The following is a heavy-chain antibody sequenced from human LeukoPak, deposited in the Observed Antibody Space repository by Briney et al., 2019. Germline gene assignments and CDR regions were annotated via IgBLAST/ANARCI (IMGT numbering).Heavy chain of an antibody. D-gene: IGHD6-19*01. Sequence: SVKGSCKASGGTLSSYAISWVRQAPGQGLEWMGGIIPIFGTANYAQKFQGRVTITADKSTSTAYMELSSLRSEDTAVYYCASRAVAGTRLYWYFDLWGRGTLVTVSS. V-gene: IGHV1-69*06. CDR1: GGTLSSYA. CDR2: IIPIFGTA. CDR3: ASRAVAGTRLYWYFDL. J-gene: IGHJ2*01.